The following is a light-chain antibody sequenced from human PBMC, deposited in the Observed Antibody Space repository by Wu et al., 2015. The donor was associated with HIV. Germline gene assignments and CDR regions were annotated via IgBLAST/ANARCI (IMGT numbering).Light chain of an antibody. CDR2: GAS. CDR3: QQYGWSPYT. J-gene: IGKJ2*01. Sequence: EIVLTQSPGTLSLSPGERATLSCRTSQSVISSHSVNTNSLAWYQQKPGQAPRLLIYGASSRAXGIPDRFTGSGSGTDFTLTISRLEPKDFAVYYCQQYGWSPYTFGLGDQGGDQT. V-gene: IGKV3-20*01. CDR1: QSVISSHSVNTNS.